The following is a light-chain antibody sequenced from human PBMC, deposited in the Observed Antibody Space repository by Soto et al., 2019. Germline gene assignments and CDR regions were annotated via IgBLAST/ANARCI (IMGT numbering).Light chain of an antibody. CDR2: KAS. V-gene: IGKV1-5*03. CDR3: QQYNRYPT. Sequence: DIQMNQKTSSLSASVGDRVTITCRASQSISSWLAWYQQKPGKAPKLLIYKASSLESGVPSRFSGSGSGTEFTLTISSLQPDDFATYYCQQYNRYPTFGQATKVDIK. CDR1: QSISSW. J-gene: IGKJ1*01.